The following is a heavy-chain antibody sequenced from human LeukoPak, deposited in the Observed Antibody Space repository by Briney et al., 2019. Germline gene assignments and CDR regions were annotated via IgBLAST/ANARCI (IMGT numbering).Heavy chain of an antibody. D-gene: IGHD3-16*01. J-gene: IGHJ4*02. Sequence: GGSLRLSCAASGFTFSNYWMNWVRQAPGKGLEWVSAISGRGDRTYYADSVKGRFTISRDNSKNTLYLQMNSLRAEDTAVYYCAKRKGGLRDPDYWGQGTLVTVSS. V-gene: IGHV3-23*01. CDR2: ISGRGDRT. CDR3: AKRKGGLRDPDY. CDR1: GFTFSNYW.